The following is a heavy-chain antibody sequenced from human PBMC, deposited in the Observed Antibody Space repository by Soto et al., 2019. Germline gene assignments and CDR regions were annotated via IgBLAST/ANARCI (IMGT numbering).Heavy chain of an antibody. Sequence: ASVKVSCKASGYTFTSYYMHWVRQAPGQGLEWMGIINPSGGSTSYAQKFQGRVTMTRDTSTSTVYMELSSLRSEDTAVYYCARDSSQWLVGNYYYYYGMDVWGQGTTVTVSS. CDR3: ARDSSQWLVGNYYYYYGMDV. CDR2: INPSGGST. J-gene: IGHJ6*02. CDR1: GYTFTSYY. V-gene: IGHV1-46*01. D-gene: IGHD6-19*01.